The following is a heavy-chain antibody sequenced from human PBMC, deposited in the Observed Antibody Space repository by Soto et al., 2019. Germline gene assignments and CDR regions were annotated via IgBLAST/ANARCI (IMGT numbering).Heavy chain of an antibody. J-gene: IGHJ4*02. V-gene: IGHV4-34*01. CDR3: EGGDF. CDR1: GGSFSGYF. CDR2: IDERGKT. Sequence: QLHLQQWGPGSLNPSETLSLTCAVSGGSFSGYFWSWFRHSPGNGLEWIGEIDERGKTYYNPTFKMRLTISVAPSKHQFSLRLTSVTAAATAVYYCEGGDFWCQGPQVTVSS.